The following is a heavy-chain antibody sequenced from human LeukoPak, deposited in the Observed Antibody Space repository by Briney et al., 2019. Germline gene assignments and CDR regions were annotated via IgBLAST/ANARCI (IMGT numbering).Heavy chain of an antibody. J-gene: IGHJ6*03. V-gene: IGHV4-39*07. CDR2: IYHSGST. Sequence: PSETLSLTCTVSGGSISSSSYYWGWIRQPPGKGLEWIGSIYHSGSTYYNPSLKSRVTISVDRSKNQFSLKLSSVTAADTAVYYCARVAQRYYMDVWGKGTTVTVSS. CDR3: ARVAQRYYMDV. CDR1: GGSISSSSYY.